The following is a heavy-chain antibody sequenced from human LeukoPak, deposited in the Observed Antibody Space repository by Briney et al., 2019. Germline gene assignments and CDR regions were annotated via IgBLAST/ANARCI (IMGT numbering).Heavy chain of an antibody. V-gene: IGHV5-51*01. Sequence: GESLKISCKGSGYSFTIYWIAWVRQMPGKGLEWMGIIYPGDSDTRYSPSFQGQVTISGDKTISTAYLQWSSLKASDTAMYYCARHDHSRSPGDYWGQGTLVTVSS. CDR3: ARHDHSRSPGDY. J-gene: IGHJ4*02. CDR2: IYPGDSDT. CDR1: GYSFTIYW. D-gene: IGHD6-13*01.